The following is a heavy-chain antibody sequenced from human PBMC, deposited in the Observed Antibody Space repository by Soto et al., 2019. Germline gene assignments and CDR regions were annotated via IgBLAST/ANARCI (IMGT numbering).Heavy chain of an antibody. CDR1: GFTVSSNY. J-gene: IGHJ6*03. CDR2: IYSGGST. CDR3: ARYGTYYDFWSGYYTRNDYYYYYMDV. V-gene: IGHV3-66*01. Sequence: EVQLVESGGGLVQPGGSLRLSCAASGFTVSSNYMSWVRQAPGKGLEWVSVIYSGGSTCYADSVKGRFTISRDNSKNTLYLQMNSLRAEDTAVYYCARYGTYYDFWSGYYTRNDYYYYYMDVWGKGTTVTVSS. D-gene: IGHD3-3*01.